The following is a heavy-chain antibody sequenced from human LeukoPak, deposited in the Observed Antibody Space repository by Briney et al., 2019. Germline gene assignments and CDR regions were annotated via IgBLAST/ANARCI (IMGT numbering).Heavy chain of an antibody. Sequence: PGRSLRLSCAASGFTFSSYAMHWVRQAPGKGLERVAVISYDGSNKYYADSVKGRFTISRDNSKNTLYLQMNSLRAEDTAVYYXXXXTLKDGYNYDYLDYWGQGTLVTVSS. CDR1: GFTFSSYA. J-gene: IGHJ4*02. CDR3: XXXTLKDGYNYDYLDY. CDR2: ISYDGSNK. D-gene: IGHD5-24*01. V-gene: IGHV3-30-3*01.